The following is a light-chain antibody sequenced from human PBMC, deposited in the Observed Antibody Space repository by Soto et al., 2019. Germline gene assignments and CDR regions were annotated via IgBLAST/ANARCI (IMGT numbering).Light chain of an antibody. V-gene: IGKV1D-16*01. CDR1: QRISSR. Sequence: DIQMTQSPSSLSASVGDRVTITCRASQRISSRLAWYQQKPEKAPKALIYGASSLQSWVPSRFRGSGSGTDFSLTITGVQPEDFATYYCQQYDSYPPTFGGGTKVEIK. J-gene: IGKJ4*01. CDR2: GAS. CDR3: QQYDSYPPT.